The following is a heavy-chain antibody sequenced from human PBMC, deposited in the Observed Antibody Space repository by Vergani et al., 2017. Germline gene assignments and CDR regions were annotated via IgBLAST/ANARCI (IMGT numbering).Heavy chain of an antibody. J-gene: IGHJ4*02. D-gene: IGHD6-13*01. CDR1: GFTFSSHA. V-gene: IGHV3-23*01. CDR2: IKNTGDST. Sequence: EVQLLQSEGSVVQPGGSLRLSCVASGFTFSSHAMSLVRQGHGQGLEWVSSIKNTGDSTHYADSVKGRFTISRDNSKNTLYLQMNSLRAEDTAVYYCAKDGIAAAGYHMYYFDYWGQGTLVTVSS. CDR3: AKDGIAAAGYHMYYFDY.